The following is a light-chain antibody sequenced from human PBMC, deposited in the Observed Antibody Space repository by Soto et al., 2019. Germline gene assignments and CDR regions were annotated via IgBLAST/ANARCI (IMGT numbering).Light chain of an antibody. Sequence: DIVLTQSPATLSLSPGQRATLSCRASQSVGNYLAWYQQTPGRAPRVLIYGASNRATGIPDRFSGSGSGTDFTLTISRLEPEDFAVYYCQQYGSSPTWTFGQGTKVDIK. CDR3: QQYGSSPTWT. V-gene: IGKV3-20*01. CDR2: GAS. J-gene: IGKJ1*01. CDR1: QSVGNY.